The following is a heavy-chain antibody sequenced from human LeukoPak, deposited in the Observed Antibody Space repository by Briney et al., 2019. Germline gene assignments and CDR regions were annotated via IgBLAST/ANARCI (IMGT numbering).Heavy chain of an antibody. CDR1: GFIVSSNY. Sequence: GGSLRLSCAASGFIVSSNYMSWVRQAPGKGLEWVSVIYTGGSTYYADFVKGRFTISRDNAKNSLYLQMNSLRAEDTAVYYCARDTGGLPTYYDILTGYYRMPDAFDIWGQGTMVTVSS. V-gene: IGHV3-53*01. D-gene: IGHD3-9*01. CDR2: IYTGGST. CDR3: ARDTGGLPTYYDILTGYYRMPDAFDI. J-gene: IGHJ3*02.